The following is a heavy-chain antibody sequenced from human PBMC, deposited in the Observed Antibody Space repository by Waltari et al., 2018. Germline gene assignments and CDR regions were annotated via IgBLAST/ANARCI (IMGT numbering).Heavy chain of an antibody. D-gene: IGHD1-26*01. CDR2: IYYSGST. V-gene: IGHV4-59*01. CDR3: ASTYPGKDLPGFDY. CDR1: GGSISSYY. Sequence: QVQLQASGPGLVKPSETLSLTCTVSGGSISSYYWGWIRQPPGKGLEWIGYIYYSGSTNYNPSLKSRVTISVDTSKNQFSLKLSSVTAADTAVYYCASTYPGKDLPGFDYWGQGTLVTVSS. J-gene: IGHJ4*02.